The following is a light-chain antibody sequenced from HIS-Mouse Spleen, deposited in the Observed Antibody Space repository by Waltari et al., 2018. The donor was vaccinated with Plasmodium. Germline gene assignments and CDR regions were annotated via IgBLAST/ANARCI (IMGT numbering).Light chain of an antibody. J-gene: IGKJ4*01. CDR3: QQYDNLPLT. Sequence: DIQMTQSPSSLSASVGDRVTITCQPSQHISNYFNWYQQKPGKAPKLLIYDASNLETGVPSRFSGSGSGTDFTFTISSLQPEDIATYYCQQYDNLPLTFGGGTKVEIK. CDR2: DAS. V-gene: IGKV1-33*01. CDR1: QHISNY.